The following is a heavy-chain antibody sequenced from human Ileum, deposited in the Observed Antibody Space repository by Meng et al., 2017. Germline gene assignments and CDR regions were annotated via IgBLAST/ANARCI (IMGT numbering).Heavy chain of an antibody. CDR2: IHHRGST. J-gene: IGHJ4*02. D-gene: IGHD1-26*01. Sequence: GQLGESVPRLPKPSVPLALACVVSGGFISTSDWWSWDRQPPGKGLEWIGEIHHRGSTNYNPSLKSRVTISVDKSKNQFSLKLNSVTAADTAVYYCAREWSGSYRHFDYWGQGTLVTVSS. CDR3: AREWSGSYRHFDY. V-gene: IGHV4-4*02. CDR1: GGFISTSDW.